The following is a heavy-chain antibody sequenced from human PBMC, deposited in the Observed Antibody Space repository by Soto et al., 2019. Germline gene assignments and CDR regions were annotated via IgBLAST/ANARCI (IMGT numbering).Heavy chain of an antibody. V-gene: IGHV3-33*01. J-gene: IGHJ6*02. CDR1: GFTFRDHA. D-gene: IGHD5-12*01. CDR3: ARALFPDVDIYAMDV. Sequence: GGSLRLSCAASGFTFRDHAMHWVRQAPGKGREWLAIIWNDGSNKFYAGSVQGRFTISRDNSKNTVYLQMNTLSAEDTAVYYCARALFPDVDIYAMDVWGQGTTVTVPS. CDR2: IWNDGSNK.